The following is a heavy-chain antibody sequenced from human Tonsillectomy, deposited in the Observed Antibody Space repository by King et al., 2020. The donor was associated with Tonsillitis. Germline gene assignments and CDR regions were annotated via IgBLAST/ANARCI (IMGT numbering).Heavy chain of an antibody. CDR2: ISSSSSTI. Sequence: VQLVESGGGLVQPGGSLRLSCAASGFTFSSYSMNWVRQAPGKGLESVSYISSSSSTIYYADSVKGRFTISRDNAKNSLYLQMNSLRAEDTAVYYCARSTFGMDVWGQGTTVTVSS. V-gene: IGHV3-48*01. J-gene: IGHJ6*02. CDR1: GFTFSSYS. D-gene: IGHD2/OR15-2a*01. CDR3: ARSTFGMDV.